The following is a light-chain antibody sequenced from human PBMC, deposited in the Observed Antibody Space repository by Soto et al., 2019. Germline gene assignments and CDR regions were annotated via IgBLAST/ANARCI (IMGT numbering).Light chain of an antibody. J-gene: IGKJ5*01. CDR2: GAS. V-gene: IGKV3-20*01. CDR3: QQYGSSLIT. Sequence: EIVLTQSPGTLSLSPGERATLSCRASQSVSSSYLAWYQQKPGQAPRLLIYGASSRATGIPDRFSGSGSGTDFTLTISRLEPEEFAVYYCQQYGSSLITFGQGPRLEIK. CDR1: QSVSSSY.